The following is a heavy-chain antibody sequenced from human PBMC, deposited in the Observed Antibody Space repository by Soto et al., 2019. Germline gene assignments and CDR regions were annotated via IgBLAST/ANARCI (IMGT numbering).Heavy chain of an antibody. D-gene: IGHD2-2*01. Sequence: QVQLVQSGAEVKKPGASVKVSCKASGYTFTSYDINWVRQATGQGLEWMGWMNPNSGNTGYAQKFQGRVTMTRNTSISRAYMELSSLRSEDTAVYYCAVRYCSSTSCFLFSWGQGTLVTVSS. CDR3: AVRYCSSTSCFLFS. CDR2: MNPNSGNT. V-gene: IGHV1-8*01. J-gene: IGHJ5*02. CDR1: GYTFTSYD.